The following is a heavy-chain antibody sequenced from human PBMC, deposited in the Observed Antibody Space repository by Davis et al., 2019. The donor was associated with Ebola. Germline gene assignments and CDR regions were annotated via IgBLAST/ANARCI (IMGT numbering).Heavy chain of an antibody. J-gene: IGHJ6*02. Sequence: SETLSLTCAVYAGSFSGYYWSWIRQPPGKGLEWIGEINHSGSTNYNPSLKSRVTISVDTSKNQFSLKLSSVTAADTAVYYCARGVLRYFDWLLDYYGMDVWGQGTTVTVSS. CDR2: INHSGST. V-gene: IGHV4-34*01. D-gene: IGHD3-9*01. CDR3: ARGVLRYFDWLLDYYGMDV. CDR1: AGSFSGYY.